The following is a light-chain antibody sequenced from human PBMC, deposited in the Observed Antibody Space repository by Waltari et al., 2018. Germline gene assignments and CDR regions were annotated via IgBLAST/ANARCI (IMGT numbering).Light chain of an antibody. CDR3: NFRESSRNDRVV. CDR1: SLRSYY. CDR2: GKN. Sequence: SSELTQDPAVSVSLGQTVRITCQGDSLRSYYASWYHQKPGQAPVLVIYGKNNRPSGTPGLFTDSRSRNTTSLTISGAEAEDGTDYCCNFRESSRNDRVVFGGEPKLTVL. V-gene: IGLV3-19*01. J-gene: IGLJ2*01.